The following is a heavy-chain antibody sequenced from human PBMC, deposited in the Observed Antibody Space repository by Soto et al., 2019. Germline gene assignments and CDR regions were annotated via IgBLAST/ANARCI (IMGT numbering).Heavy chain of an antibody. D-gene: IGHD3-16*02. CDR3: ASCSMITFGGVIVDDAFDM. J-gene: IGHJ3*02. V-gene: IGHV3-53*01. CDR2: IYSGGSS. CDR1: GFTVSSNY. Sequence: EVPLVESGGGLIQPGGSLRLSCAASGFTVSSNYMSWVRQTPGKGLEWVSIIYSGGSSYYADSVKGRFTISRDNSKNTLYIQMNSLRAEDTAVYYCASCSMITFGGVIVDDAFDMWGQGTMVSVSS.